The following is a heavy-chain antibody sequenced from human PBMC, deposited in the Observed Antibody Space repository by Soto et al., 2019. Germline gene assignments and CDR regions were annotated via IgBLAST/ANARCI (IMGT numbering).Heavy chain of an antibody. CDR2: ISGSGGST. J-gene: IGHJ4*02. CDR3: AKSSYYDSSGYFPLEY. CDR1: GVTFSSYA. V-gene: IGHV3-23*01. D-gene: IGHD3-22*01. Sequence: EVQMLGSGGGLVQPGGPRRHSCEAFGVTFSSYAMAWVRQAPGKGLEWLSDISGSGGSTYYAESVKGRFTISRDNSKNTLYLQMNSLRAEDTAVYYCAKSSYYDSSGYFPLEYWGQGTLVTVSS.